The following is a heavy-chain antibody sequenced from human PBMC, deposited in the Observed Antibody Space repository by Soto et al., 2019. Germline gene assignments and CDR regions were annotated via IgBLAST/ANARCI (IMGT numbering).Heavy chain of an antibody. Sequence: EVQLVESGGGLLQPGGSLRLSCAASGFTFTTYSMHWVRQAPGKGLVWVSRINGDGRNTAYADSVKGRFTISRDNAKNTLYLQLTGLRAEDTAVYYRGRNGLGTIDLAYWGQGTLVTASS. D-gene: IGHD3-10*01. V-gene: IGHV3-74*01. J-gene: IGHJ4*02. CDR1: GFTFTTYS. CDR2: INGDGRNT. CDR3: GRNGLGTIDLAY.